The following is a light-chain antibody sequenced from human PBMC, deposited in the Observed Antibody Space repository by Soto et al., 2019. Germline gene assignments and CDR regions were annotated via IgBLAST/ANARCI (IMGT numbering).Light chain of an antibody. J-gene: IGKJ1*01. Sequence: EIVLTQSPGTLSLSPGERSTLSCRASQSVSSTYLAWYQQRPGQAPRLLIYTASRRVTGIPDRFSGSGSGTDFTLTISSLEPEDFAVYYCQHYGGSLWTFGQGTKVDIK. CDR2: TAS. V-gene: IGKV3-20*01. CDR1: QSVSSTY. CDR3: QHYGGSLWT.